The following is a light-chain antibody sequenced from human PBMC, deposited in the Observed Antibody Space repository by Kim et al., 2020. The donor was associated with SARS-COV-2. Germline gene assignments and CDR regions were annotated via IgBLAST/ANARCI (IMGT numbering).Light chain of an antibody. CDR2: GAS. CDR3: QQYGSSPRIT. CDR1: PSVSSSY. J-gene: IGKJ4*01. Sequence: PAERATLSCRASPSVSSSYLAWYQQKPGQAPRLLIYGASSRATGIPDRFSGSGSGTDFTLTISRLEPEDFAVYYCQQYGSSPRITFGGGTKVDIK. V-gene: IGKV3-20*01.